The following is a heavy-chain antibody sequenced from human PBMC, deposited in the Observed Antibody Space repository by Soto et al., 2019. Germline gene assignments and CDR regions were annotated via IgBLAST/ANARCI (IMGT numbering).Heavy chain of an antibody. V-gene: IGHV1-69*06. CDR2: IIPIFGTA. CDR1: GGTFSSYA. CDR3: ARVANYDILTGYYNWFDP. J-gene: IGHJ5*02. Sequence: SVKVSCKASGGTFSSYAISWVRQAPGQGLEWMGGIIPIFGTANYAQKFQGRVTITADKSTSTAYMELSSLRSEDTAVYYCARVANYDILTGYYNWFDPWGQGTLVTVSS. D-gene: IGHD3-9*01.